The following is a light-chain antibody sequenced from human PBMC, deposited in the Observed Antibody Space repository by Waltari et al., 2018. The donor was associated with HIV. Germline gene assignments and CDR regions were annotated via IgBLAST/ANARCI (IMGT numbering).Light chain of an antibody. CDR3: QAWDSSAVYV. V-gene: IGLV3-1*01. CDR2: QDN. CDR1: KLGDKY. J-gene: IGLJ1*01. Sequence: SYELSQIPSVSVSPGQTASIPCSGDKLGDKYVSWYQQKPGQSPVVVMYQDNERPSGIPERFSGSNSGNTATLTSSGAQAMDEAEYYCQAWDSSAVYVFGTGTKVTVL.